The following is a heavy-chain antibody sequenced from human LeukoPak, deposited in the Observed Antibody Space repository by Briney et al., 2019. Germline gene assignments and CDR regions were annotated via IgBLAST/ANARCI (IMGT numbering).Heavy chain of an antibody. Sequence: SETLSLTCSVSGDSISSGGYYWHWIRQHPEQGLDWIGYIYSTGTTYYNPSLTSRLTMSLDTSKNQFSLKVPSVTAADTAVYFCARDRPDTTSPTTVGRFDPWGQGTLVTVSS. CDR3: ARDRPDTTSPTTVGRFDP. J-gene: IGHJ5*02. V-gene: IGHV4-31*03. D-gene: IGHD1-26*01. CDR1: GDSISSGGYY. CDR2: IYSTGTT.